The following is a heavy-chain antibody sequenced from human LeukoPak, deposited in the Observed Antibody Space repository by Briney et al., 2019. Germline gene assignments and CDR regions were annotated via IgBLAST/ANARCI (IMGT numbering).Heavy chain of an antibody. J-gene: IGHJ4*02. V-gene: IGHV3-23*01. CDR2: ISGSGGST. Sequence: PGGSLRLSCAASGFTFSSYAMSWVRQAPGKGLEWVSAISGSGGSTYYADSVKGRFTISRDNSKNTLYLQMNTLRAEDTALYYCARAIGGVHDYWGQGTLVTVSS. D-gene: IGHD3-16*01. CDR3: ARAIGGVHDY. CDR1: GFTFSSYA.